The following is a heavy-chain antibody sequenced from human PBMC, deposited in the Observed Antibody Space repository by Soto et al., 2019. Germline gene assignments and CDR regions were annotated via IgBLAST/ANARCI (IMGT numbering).Heavy chain of an antibody. CDR1: GGSFSGYY. CDR2: INHSGST. Sequence: SETLSLTCAVYGGSFSGYYWSWIRQPPGKGLEWIGEINHSGSTNYNPSLKSRVTISVDTSKNQFSLKLSSVTAADTAVYYCARGQRIYYYYYGMDVWGQGTTVTVSS. V-gene: IGHV4-34*01. CDR3: ARGQRIYYYYYGMDV. J-gene: IGHJ6*02.